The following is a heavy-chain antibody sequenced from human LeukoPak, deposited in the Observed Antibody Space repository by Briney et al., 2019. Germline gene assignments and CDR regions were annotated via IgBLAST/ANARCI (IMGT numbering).Heavy chain of an antibody. D-gene: IGHD4-23*01. V-gene: IGHV4-30-4*01. CDR1: GGSISSGDYY. CDR3: ARGEAGMTTVVTLDY. CDR2: IYYSGST. J-gene: IGHJ4*02. Sequence: PSETLSLTCTVSGGSISSGDYYWSWIRQPPGKGLEWIGYIYYSGSTYYNPSLKSRVTISVDTSKNQFSLKLSSVTAADTAVYYCARGEAGMTTVVTLDYWGQGTLVTVSS.